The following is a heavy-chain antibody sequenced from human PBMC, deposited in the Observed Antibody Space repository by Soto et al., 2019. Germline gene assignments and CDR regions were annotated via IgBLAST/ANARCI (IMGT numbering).Heavy chain of an antibody. V-gene: IGHV4-39*07. CDR2: LYSARIA. Sequence: PSETLSLTCSVSGGSISISNFYWGWVRQSPGRGLEWIGSLYSARIANYSPSLKSRVTISGDTSQNQFSLKLSSVTAADTAVYYCAREVWDFWSGYLSGWFDPWGQGTLVTVSS. CDR3: AREVWDFWSGYLSGWFDP. CDR1: GGSISISNFY. J-gene: IGHJ5*02. D-gene: IGHD3-3*01.